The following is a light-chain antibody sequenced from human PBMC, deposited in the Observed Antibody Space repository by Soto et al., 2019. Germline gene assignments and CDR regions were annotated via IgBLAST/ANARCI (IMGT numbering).Light chain of an antibody. CDR1: QSISRY. CDR2: GAS. V-gene: IGKV3-20*01. J-gene: IGKJ2*01. CDR3: QQYGRSPYS. Sequence: IALTQSPGTLSLSPGERTTLSCRASQSISRYLAWYQQKPGQGPRLLIYGASSRATGTPDRFSGSGSGTDFTLTINRLEPEDFAVYFCQQYGRSPYSFGQGTKVDIK.